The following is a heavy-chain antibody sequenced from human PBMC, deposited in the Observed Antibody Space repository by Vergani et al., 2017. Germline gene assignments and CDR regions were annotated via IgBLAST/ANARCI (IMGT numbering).Heavy chain of an antibody. D-gene: IGHD4-23*01. CDR2: IYTSGST. CDR3: AKTLDYGGPDAFDI. Sequence: QVQLQESGPGLVKPSETLSLTCTVSGGSISSYYWSWIRQPPGKGLEWIGYIYTSGSTNYNPSLKSRVTISVDPSKNQFSLKLSSVTAADTAVYYCAKTLDYGGPDAFDIWGQGTMVTVSS. V-gene: IGHV4-4*09. J-gene: IGHJ3*02. CDR1: GGSISSYY.